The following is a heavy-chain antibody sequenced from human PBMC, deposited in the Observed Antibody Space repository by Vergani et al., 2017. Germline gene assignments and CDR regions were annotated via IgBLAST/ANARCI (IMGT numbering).Heavy chain of an antibody. J-gene: IGHJ4*02. CDR3: AREYYDYVWGSYRPVGYFDY. D-gene: IGHD3-16*02. CDR2: ISGSGGST. V-gene: IGHV3-23*01. CDR1: GFTFSSYA. Sequence: EVQLLESGGGLVQPGGSLRLSCAASGFTFSSYAMSWVRQAPGKGLEWVSAISGSGGSTYYADSVKGRFTISRDNSKNTLYLQMNSLRAEDTAVYYCAREYYDYVWGSYRPVGYFDYWGQGTLVTVSS.